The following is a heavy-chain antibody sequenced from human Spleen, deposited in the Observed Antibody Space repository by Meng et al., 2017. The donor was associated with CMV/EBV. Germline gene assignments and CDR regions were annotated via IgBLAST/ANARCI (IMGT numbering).Heavy chain of an antibody. CDR3: ARVPMAADGTTFDY. V-gene: IGHV4-59*12. D-gene: IGHD6-13*01. CDR2: IYYSGST. Sequence: GSLRLSCTVSGGSISSYYWSWIRQPPGKGLEWIGYIYYSGSTNYNPSLKSRVTISVDTSKNQFSLKLSSVTAADTAVYYCARVPMAADGTTFDYWGQGNMVTVSS. CDR1: GGSISSYY. J-gene: IGHJ4*02.